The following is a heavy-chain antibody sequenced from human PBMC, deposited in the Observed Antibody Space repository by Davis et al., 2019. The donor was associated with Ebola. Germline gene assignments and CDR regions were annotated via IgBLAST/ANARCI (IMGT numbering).Heavy chain of an antibody. D-gene: IGHD3-22*01. CDR1: GGSSSGYY. CDR3: ARGPMIVVVIASTDDAFDI. Sequence: SETLSLTCAVYGGSSSGYYWSWIRQPPGKGLEWIGEINHSGSTNYNPSLKSRVTISVDTSKNQFSLKLSSVTAADTAVYYCARGPMIVVVIASTDDAFDIWGQGTMVTVSS. J-gene: IGHJ3*02. CDR2: INHSGST. V-gene: IGHV4-34*01.